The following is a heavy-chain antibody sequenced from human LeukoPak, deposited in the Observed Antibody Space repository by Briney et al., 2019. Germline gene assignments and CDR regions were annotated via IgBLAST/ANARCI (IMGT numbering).Heavy chain of an antibody. CDR2: INPNSGGT. V-gene: IGHV1-2*02. CDR3: AAGTFVAPFDY. J-gene: IGHJ4*02. CDR1: GFTFTSSA. Sequence: ASVKVSCKASGFTFTSSAMQWVRQAPGQGLEWMGWINPNSGGTNSAQKFQGRITMTSDTSISTAHLELTRLTFDDTAVYYCAAGTFVAPFDYWGQGTQVILSS. D-gene: IGHD1-14*01.